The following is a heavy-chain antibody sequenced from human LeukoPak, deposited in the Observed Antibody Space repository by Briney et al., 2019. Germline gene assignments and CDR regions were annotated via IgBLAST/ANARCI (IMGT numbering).Heavy chain of an antibody. Sequence: PGGSLRLSCAASGFTFSNYWMHWVRQAPGKGLVWVSRINSDGSSTTYADSVRGRFTISRDNAKNTLYLQMSGLRAEDTAVYYCANCNGWLPHNYWGQGTLVTVSS. V-gene: IGHV3-74*01. CDR1: GFTFSNYW. D-gene: IGHD3-9*01. CDR2: INSDGSST. J-gene: IGHJ4*02. CDR3: ANCNGWLPHNY.